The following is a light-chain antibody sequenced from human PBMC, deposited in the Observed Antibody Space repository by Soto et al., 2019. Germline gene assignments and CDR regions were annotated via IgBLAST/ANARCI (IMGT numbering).Light chain of an antibody. Sequence: QSVLTQPPSVSGAPGQRVTISCTGSSSNIGAGYDVQWYQQLPGAAPRLLIFGNTNRPSGVPDRLSGSGSGTSASLAISGLQAEDEADYYCQSYDISRSVTVVFGGGTKVTVL. CDR1: SSNIGAGYD. CDR3: QSYDISRSVTVV. CDR2: GNT. V-gene: IGLV1-40*01. J-gene: IGLJ2*01.